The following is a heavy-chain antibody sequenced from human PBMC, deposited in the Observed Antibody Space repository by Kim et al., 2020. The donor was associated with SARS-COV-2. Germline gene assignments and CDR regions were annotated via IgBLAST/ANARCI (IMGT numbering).Heavy chain of an antibody. CDR3: AKDRQWSFVY. V-gene: IGHV3-23*01. Sequence: GGSLRLSCAASGFTFSASVMRWVRQAPGKGLEWVSTITGSGGSTFYADSVKGRFTISRDNSKNTLYLQMNSLRAADTAVYYCAKDRQWSFVYWGQGPLLT. J-gene: IGHJ4*02. CDR1: GFTFSASV. CDR2: ITGSGGST. D-gene: IGHD2-8*01.